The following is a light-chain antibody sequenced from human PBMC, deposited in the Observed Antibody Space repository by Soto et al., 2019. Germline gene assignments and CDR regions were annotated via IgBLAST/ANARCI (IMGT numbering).Light chain of an antibody. V-gene: IGKV1-5*03. Sequence: DIQMTQSPSTLSASVGDRVMITCRASQSISTWLAWYQQKPGKAPKVQIYKTSNLKTWVPSRFSGSASGTECTLTLASLQSDDSGTYYCQQYHSYPYTFGQGTKVEIK. CDR3: QQYHSYPYT. CDR2: KTS. J-gene: IGKJ2*01. CDR1: QSISTW.